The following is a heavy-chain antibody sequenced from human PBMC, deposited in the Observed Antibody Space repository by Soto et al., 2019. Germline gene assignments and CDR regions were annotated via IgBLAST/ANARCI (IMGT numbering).Heavy chain of an antibody. CDR1: GGTFSSYT. Sequence: QVQLVQSGAEVKKPGSSVKVSCKASGGTFSSYTISWVRQAPGQGLEWMGRIIPILGIANYAQKFQGSVTITADKSTSTAYMELSSLRSEDTAVYYCATTIQVGYYYYGMDVWGQGTTVTVSS. J-gene: IGHJ6*02. V-gene: IGHV1-69*02. D-gene: IGHD2-8*02. CDR2: IIPILGIA. CDR3: ATTIQVGYYYYGMDV.